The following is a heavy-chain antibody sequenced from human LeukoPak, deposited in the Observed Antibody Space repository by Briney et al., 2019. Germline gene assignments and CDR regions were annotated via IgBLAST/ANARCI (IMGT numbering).Heavy chain of an antibody. CDR1: GFTFSSYA. Sequence: GGSLRLSCAASGFTFSSYAMHWVRQAPGKGLEWVAVISYDGSNKYYADSVKGRFTISRDNSKNTLYLQMNSLRAEDTAVYYCARSLYGSGRTYFDYWGQGTLVTVSS. CDR2: ISYDGSNK. J-gene: IGHJ4*02. D-gene: IGHD3-10*01. V-gene: IGHV3-30*04. CDR3: ARSLYGSGRTYFDY.